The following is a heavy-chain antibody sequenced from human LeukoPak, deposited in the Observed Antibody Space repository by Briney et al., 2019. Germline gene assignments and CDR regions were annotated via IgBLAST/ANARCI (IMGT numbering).Heavy chain of an antibody. D-gene: IGHD3-3*01. V-gene: IGHV4-31*03. CDR2: IYYSGST. CDR1: GGSISSGGYY. Sequence: PSETLSLTCTVSGGSISSGGYYWSWIRQHPGKGLEWIGYIYYSGSTYYNPSLKSRVTISVDTSKNQFSLKLSSVTAADTAVYYCASRTYDFWSGFYYYYGMDVWGQGTTVTVSS. CDR3: ASRTYDFWSGFYYYYGMDV. J-gene: IGHJ6*02.